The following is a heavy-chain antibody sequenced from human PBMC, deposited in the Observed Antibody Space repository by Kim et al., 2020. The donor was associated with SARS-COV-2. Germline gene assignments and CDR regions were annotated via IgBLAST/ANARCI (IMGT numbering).Heavy chain of an antibody. J-gene: IGHJ6*02. D-gene: IGHD6-13*01. V-gene: IGHV3-30-3*01. Sequence: GGSLRLSCAASGFTFSSYAMHWVRQALGKGLEWVALISYDGSNKYYADSVKGRFTISRDNSKNTLYLQMNSLRADDTAVYFCSRMRGAGYYGMDVWGQGTTVTVSS. CDR3: SRMRGAGYYGMDV. CDR1: GFTFSSYA. CDR2: ISYDGSNK.